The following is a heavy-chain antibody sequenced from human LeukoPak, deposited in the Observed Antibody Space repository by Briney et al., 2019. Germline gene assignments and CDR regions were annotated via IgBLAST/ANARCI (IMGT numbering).Heavy chain of an antibody. CDR3: ARVIKEILQYAFDI. CDR1: GGSISSGSYY. D-gene: IGHD2/OR15-2a*01. V-gene: IGHV4-61*02. CDR2: IYSSGST. Sequence: SETLSLTCTVSGGSISSGSYYWSWIRQPAGKGLEWIGRIYSSGSTNYNPSLKSRVTISVDKSKNQFSLKLSSVTAADTAVYYCARVIKEILQYAFDIWGQGTMVTVSS. J-gene: IGHJ3*02.